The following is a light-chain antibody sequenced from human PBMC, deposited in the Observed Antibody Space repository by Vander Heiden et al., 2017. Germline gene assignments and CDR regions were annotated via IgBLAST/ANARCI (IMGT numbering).Light chain of an antibody. J-gene: IGKJ1*01. CDR1: HSLLHSNGDNY. CDR2: LGS. Sequence: DAVMTQSPLSLPVTPGEPASISCRSSHSLLHSNGDNYLAWYLQRPGQSPQLLIYLGSNRASGVPDRFSGSGSGTDFTLKISRVQAEDFGVYYCMQALQTPWTFGQGTKVEIK. CDR3: MQALQTPWT. V-gene: IGKV2-28*01.